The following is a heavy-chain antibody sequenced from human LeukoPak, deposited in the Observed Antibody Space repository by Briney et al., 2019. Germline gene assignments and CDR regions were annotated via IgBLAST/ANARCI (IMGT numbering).Heavy chain of an antibody. Sequence: GGSLRLSCAASGLTFNTYAMSWVRQAPGKGLQWVSTVCGSGAGTFYGDSVKGRFTISRDNSNNTLFLQMNSLSADDTAVYFCAKGPRAGLRYWYFDLWGRGSLVTVSS. CDR2: VCGSGAGT. CDR3: AKGPRAGLRYWYFDL. D-gene: IGHD2-21*02. J-gene: IGHJ2*01. V-gene: IGHV3-23*01. CDR1: GLTFNTYA.